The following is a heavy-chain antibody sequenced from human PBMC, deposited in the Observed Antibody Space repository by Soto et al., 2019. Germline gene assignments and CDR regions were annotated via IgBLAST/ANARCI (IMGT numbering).Heavy chain of an antibody. J-gene: IGHJ3*02. D-gene: IGHD3-22*01. Sequence: SVKVSCKASGGTFSSYAISWVRQAPGQGLEWMGGIIPIFGTANYAQKFQGRVTITADESTSTAYMELSSLRSEDTAVYYCARDSTTYYYDSSGPPAFDIWGQGTMVTVSS. CDR1: GGTFSSYA. CDR2: IIPIFGTA. V-gene: IGHV1-69*13. CDR3: ARDSTTYYYDSSGPPAFDI.